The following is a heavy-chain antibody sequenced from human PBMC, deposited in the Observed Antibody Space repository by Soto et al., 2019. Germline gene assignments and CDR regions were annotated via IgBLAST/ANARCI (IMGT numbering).Heavy chain of an antibody. Sequence: WGPLIVSCASAGFTFGNYLMRWVRQAPVKGLLWVSRISDYGRINYADSVKDRFIISRDDAKSELYLQLNDLRAEDTAMYYCARGGLEPFDHWGQGGLVTVSS. CDR1: GFTFGNYL. V-gene: IGHV3-74*01. D-gene: IGHD1-1*01. J-gene: IGHJ4*02. CDR2: ISDYGRI. CDR3: ARGGLEPFDH.